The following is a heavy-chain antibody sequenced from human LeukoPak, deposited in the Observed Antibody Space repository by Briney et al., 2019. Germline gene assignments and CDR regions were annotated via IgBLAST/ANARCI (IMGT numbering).Heavy chain of an antibody. D-gene: IGHD6-25*01. CDR3: AMGRSRGAFDI. J-gene: IGHJ3*02. V-gene: IGHV3-9*01. Sequence: GGSLRLSCAASGFTFDNYAMHWVRQAPGKGLEWVSGIAWNSGNTGFADSVKGRFTISRDNAKNSLYLQMNSLRAEDTALYYCAMGRSRGAFDIWGQGTMVTVSS. CDR1: GFTFDNYA. CDR2: IAWNSGNT.